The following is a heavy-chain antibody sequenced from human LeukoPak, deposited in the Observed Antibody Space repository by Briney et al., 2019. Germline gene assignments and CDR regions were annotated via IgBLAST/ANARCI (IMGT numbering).Heavy chain of an antibody. J-gene: IGHJ4*02. Sequence: PGGSLRLSCAASGFTFSSYAMHWVRQAPGKGLEWVAVISYDGSNKYYADSVKGRFTISRDNSKNTLYLQMNSLRAEDTAVYYCAKAVVAAPEYWGQGTLVTVSS. CDR2: ISYDGSNK. CDR3: AKAVVAAPEY. D-gene: IGHD2-15*01. CDR1: GFTFSSYA. V-gene: IGHV3-30*14.